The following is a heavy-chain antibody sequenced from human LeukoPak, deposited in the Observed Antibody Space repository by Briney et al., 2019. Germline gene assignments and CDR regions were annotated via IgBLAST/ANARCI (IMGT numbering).Heavy chain of an antibody. CDR1: GFTFSSYS. CDR3: AKDPPITGPFEY. J-gene: IGHJ4*02. V-gene: IGHV3-48*02. Sequence: GGSLRLSCAASGFTFSSYSMNWVRQAPGRGLEWVSYISSSGTTIFYADSVEGRFTISRDNAKNSVYLQMNSLRDEDTAVYFCAKDPPITGPFEYWGQGTLVTVSS. D-gene: IGHD5-24*01. CDR2: ISSSGTTI.